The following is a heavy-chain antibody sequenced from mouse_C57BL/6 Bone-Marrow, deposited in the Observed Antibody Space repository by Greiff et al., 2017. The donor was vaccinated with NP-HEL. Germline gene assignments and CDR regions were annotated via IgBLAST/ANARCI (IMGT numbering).Heavy chain of an antibody. D-gene: IGHD1-1*01. J-gene: IGHJ4*01. V-gene: IGHV5-4*03. CDR1: GFTFSSYA. CDR2: ISDGGSYT. Sequence: EVMLVESGGGLVKPGGSLKLSCAASGFTFSSYAMSWVRQTPEKRLEWVATISDGGSYTYYPDNVKGRFTISRDNAKNNLYLQMSHLKSEDTAMYYCARSPITTVSYYAMDYWGQGTSVTVSS. CDR3: ARSPITTVSYYAMDY.